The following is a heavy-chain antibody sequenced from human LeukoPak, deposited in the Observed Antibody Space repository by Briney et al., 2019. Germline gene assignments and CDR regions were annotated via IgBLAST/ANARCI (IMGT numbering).Heavy chain of an antibody. CDR1: GSTFSIYS. D-gene: IGHD6-13*01. V-gene: IGHV3-64*01. Sequence: GGSLRLSCAASGSTFSIYSIHWVRQPPGKGLEYVSAITSDGAGTFYANSVKGRFTISRDNSKNTLYLQMGSLGTEDMAVYYCARETATGVTSSWYYDYWGQGTLVTVSS. J-gene: IGHJ4*02. CDR3: ARETATGVTSSWYYDY. CDR2: ITSDGAGT.